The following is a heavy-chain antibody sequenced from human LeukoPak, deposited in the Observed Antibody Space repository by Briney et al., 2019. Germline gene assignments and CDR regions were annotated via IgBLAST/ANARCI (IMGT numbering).Heavy chain of an antibody. Sequence: PSETLSLTCAVYGGSFSGYYWSWIRQPPGNGLEWIGEINHSGSTNYNPSLKSRVTISVDTSKNQFSLKLSSVTAADTAVYYCARGHTATAFDPWGQGTLVTVSS. CDR2: INHSGST. V-gene: IGHV4-34*01. CDR3: ARGHTATAFDP. CDR1: GGSFSGYY. J-gene: IGHJ5*02. D-gene: IGHD5-18*01.